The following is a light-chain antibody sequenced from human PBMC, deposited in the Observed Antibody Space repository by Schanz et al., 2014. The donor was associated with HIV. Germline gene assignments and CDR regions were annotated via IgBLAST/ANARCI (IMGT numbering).Light chain of an antibody. CDR1: QSVDRH. Sequence: DIVLTQSPVTLSLSPGERATLSCRASQSVDRHLAWYQQKPGQSPRLLIYDASNRATGILARFSGSGSGTDFTLTISRLEPEDFAIYYCQQYGTSPRTFGQGTRVEV. V-gene: IGKV3-11*01. J-gene: IGKJ1*01. CDR2: DAS. CDR3: QQYGTSPRT.